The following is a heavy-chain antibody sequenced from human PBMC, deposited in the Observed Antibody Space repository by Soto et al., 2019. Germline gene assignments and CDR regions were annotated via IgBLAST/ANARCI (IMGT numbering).Heavy chain of an antibody. CDR2: IVGSGDGT. Sequence: EVQLLESGGGLVQPGGSLRLSCVASGFTFSNYAMSWVRQAPGKGLEWVSAIVGSGDGTYYADSLRGRFTVSRDNSRNTLFLHMNSLRAEDTAAYYCAKEAAVVGTGYFDYWGQGALVTVSS. CDR3: AKEAAVVGTGYFDY. CDR1: GFTFSNYA. V-gene: IGHV3-23*01. D-gene: IGHD6-19*01. J-gene: IGHJ4*02.